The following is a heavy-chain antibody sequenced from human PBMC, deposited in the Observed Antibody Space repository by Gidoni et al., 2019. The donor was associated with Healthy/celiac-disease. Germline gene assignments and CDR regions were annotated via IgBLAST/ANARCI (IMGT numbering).Heavy chain of an antibody. Sequence: EVQLLESGGGLVQPGGSLRLSCAASGFTFRSSALSWVRQAPGKELEGVSAISGSGGSTYYADSVKGRFTISRDNSKNTLYLQMNSLRAEDTAVYYCAKDYHAFRKTVGPRPGAFDIWGQGTMVTVSS. D-gene: IGHD3-16*01. J-gene: IGHJ3*02. CDR3: AKDYHAFRKTVGPRPGAFDI. CDR2: ISGSGGST. CDR1: GFTFRSSA. V-gene: IGHV3-23*01.